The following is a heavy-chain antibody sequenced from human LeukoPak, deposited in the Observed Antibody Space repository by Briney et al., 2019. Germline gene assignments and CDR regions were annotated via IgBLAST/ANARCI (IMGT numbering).Heavy chain of an antibody. CDR3: ARVSGSSWYRGGRYLDY. J-gene: IGHJ4*02. V-gene: IGHV4-34*01. CDR2: INHSGST. Sequence: SETLSLTCAVYGGSFSGYYWSWIRQPPGKGLEWIGEINHSGSTNYNPSLKSRVTISVDTSKNQFSLKLSSVTAADTAVYYCARVSGSSWYRGGRYLDYWGQGTLVTVSS. CDR1: GGSFSGYY. D-gene: IGHD6-13*01.